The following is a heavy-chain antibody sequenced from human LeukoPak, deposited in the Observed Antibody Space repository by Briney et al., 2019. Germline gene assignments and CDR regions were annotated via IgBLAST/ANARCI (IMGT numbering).Heavy chain of an antibody. CDR3: ARHVVPAAQSSYMDV. CDR2: IYHSGST. CDR1: GYSISSGYY. J-gene: IGHJ6*03. V-gene: IGHV4-38-2*01. Sequence: SETLSLTCAVSGYSISSGYYRGWIRQPPGKGLEWIGSIYHSGSTYYNPPLKSRVTISVDTSKNQFSLKLNSVTAADTSLYYCARHVVPAAQSSYMDVWGKGTTVTVSS. D-gene: IGHD2-2*01.